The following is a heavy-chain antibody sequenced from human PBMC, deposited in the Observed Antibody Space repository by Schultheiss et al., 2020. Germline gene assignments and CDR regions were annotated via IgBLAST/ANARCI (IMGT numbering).Heavy chain of an antibody. V-gene: IGHV4-61*05. CDR1: GGSISSSSYY. J-gene: IGHJ6*02. CDR2: IYYSGST. CDR3: ARGGEYYYDSSGYSTLYYYYYGMDV. D-gene: IGHD3-22*01. Sequence: SETLSLTCTVSGGSISSSSYYWGWIRQPPGKGLEWIGYIYYSGSTNYNPSLKSRVTISVDTSKNQFSLKLSSVTAADTAVYYCARGGEYYYDSSGYSTLYYYYYGMDVWGQGTTVTVSS.